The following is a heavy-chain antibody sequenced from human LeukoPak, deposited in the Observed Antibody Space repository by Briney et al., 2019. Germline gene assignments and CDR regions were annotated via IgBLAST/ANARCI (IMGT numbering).Heavy chain of an antibody. J-gene: IGHJ4*02. CDR2: IYSSGSS. D-gene: IGHD6-19*01. V-gene: IGHV4-4*07. CDR3: ARESYSSGWYKDY. Sequence: PSETLSLTCTVSGGXISSYYCSWIRQPAGRGLEWIGRIYSSGSSNYNPSLKSRVIMSVDTSKNQFSLNLSSLTAADTAFYYCARESYSSGWYKDYWGQGILVTVSS. CDR1: GGXISSYY.